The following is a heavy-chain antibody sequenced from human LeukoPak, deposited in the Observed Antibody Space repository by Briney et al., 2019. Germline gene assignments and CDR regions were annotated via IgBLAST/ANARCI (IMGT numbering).Heavy chain of an antibody. CDR1: GGSISSYY. CDR2: IYYSGST. CDR3: ARGGYSGYGWSRGSYYRMDV. D-gene: IGHD5-12*01. V-gene: IGHV4-59*01. J-gene: IGHJ6*02. Sequence: SETLSLTCTVSGGSISSYYWSWIRQPPGKGLEWSGYIYYSGSTNYNPSLKGRGTLSVDTSKNQFSLKLSSVTAADTAVYYCARGGYSGYGWSRGSYYRMDVWGQGTTVTVSS.